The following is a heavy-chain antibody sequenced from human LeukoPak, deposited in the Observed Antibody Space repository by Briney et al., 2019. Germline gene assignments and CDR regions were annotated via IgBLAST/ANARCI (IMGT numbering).Heavy chain of an antibody. Sequence: GGSLRLSCAASGFTVSSNYMSWVRQAPGKGLEWVSVIYSGGSTYYADSVKGRFTISRDNSKNTLYLQMNSLRAGDTAVYYCARAPYSSSPNFDYWGQGTLVTVSS. V-gene: IGHV3-53*01. D-gene: IGHD6-13*01. CDR2: IYSGGST. J-gene: IGHJ4*02. CDR3: ARAPYSSSPNFDY. CDR1: GFTVSSNY.